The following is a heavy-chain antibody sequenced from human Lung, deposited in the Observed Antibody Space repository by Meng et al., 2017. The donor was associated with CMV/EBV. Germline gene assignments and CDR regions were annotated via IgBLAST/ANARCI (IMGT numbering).Heavy chain of an antibody. CDR1: GLTFRDAW. CDR2: FKTNTGAGTM. J-gene: IGHJ4*03. D-gene: IGHD2-2*01. CDR3: IWHTTTSCYFDL. V-gene: IGHV3-15*01. Sequence: SXSVSGLTFRDAWMSWVRQAPGKGLEWVGRFKTNTGAGTMDYAAPVKGRFTISRDISKNTLYLQMDSLKTEDTGMYYCIWHTTTSCYFDLWAPGTXVTVSS.